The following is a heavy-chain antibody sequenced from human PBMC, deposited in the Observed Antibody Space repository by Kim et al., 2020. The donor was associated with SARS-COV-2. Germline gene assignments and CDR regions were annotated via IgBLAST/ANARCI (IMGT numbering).Heavy chain of an antibody. Sequence: SVKVSCKASGGTFSSYAISWVRQAPGQGLEWMGGIIPIFGTANYAQKFQGRVTITADESTSTAYMELSSLRSEDTAVYYCARDAYCGGDYYSGDWYFDLWGRGTLVTVSS. J-gene: IGHJ2*01. CDR1: GGTFSSYA. CDR2: IIPIFGTA. CDR3: ARDAYCGGDYYSGDWYFDL. V-gene: IGHV1-69*13. D-gene: IGHD2-21*02.